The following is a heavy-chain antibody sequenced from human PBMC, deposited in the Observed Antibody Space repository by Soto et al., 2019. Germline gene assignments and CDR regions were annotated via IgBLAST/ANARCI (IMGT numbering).Heavy chain of an antibody. D-gene: IGHD2-15*01. Sequence: SGTLDLTCTVSGGAVSSGSYYWGGIRQPPGKGLEWIGYIYYSGSTNYNPSLKSRVTISIDTSKNQFSLKLSSVTAADTAVYYCARGSGPNDAFNIWGQGTMVTVSS. CDR3: ARGSGPNDAFNI. V-gene: IGHV4-61*01. CDR2: IYYSGST. CDR1: GGAVSSGSYY. J-gene: IGHJ3*02.